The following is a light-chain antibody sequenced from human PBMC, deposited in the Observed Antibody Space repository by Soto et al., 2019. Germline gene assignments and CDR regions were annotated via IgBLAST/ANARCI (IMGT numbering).Light chain of an antibody. CDR3: SSYTSSSALYV. V-gene: IGLV2-14*01. Sequence: QSALTQPAYVSGSPGQSITISCTGTSGDVGGYNYVSWYQQHPGKAPKRLIYEVSNRPSGVSNRFSGSKSGNTASLTISGLQAEDEADYYCSSYTSSSALYVFGTGTKVTVL. CDR1: SGDVGGYNY. CDR2: EVS. J-gene: IGLJ1*01.